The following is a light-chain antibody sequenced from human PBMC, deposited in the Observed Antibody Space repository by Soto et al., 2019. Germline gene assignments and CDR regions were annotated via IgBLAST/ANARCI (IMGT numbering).Light chain of an antibody. Sequence: IQMTQSPSSLSASAGDRVIIIFQASQSISIYLNWYQLKPGKAPKVLIYGASNLQSGVPPRFSGSGSGTDFTLAISSLQPEDSATYYCLQDINYPWTFGQGTKVDIK. J-gene: IGKJ1*01. CDR3: LQDINYPWT. CDR2: GAS. V-gene: IGKV1-6*01. CDR1: QSISIY.